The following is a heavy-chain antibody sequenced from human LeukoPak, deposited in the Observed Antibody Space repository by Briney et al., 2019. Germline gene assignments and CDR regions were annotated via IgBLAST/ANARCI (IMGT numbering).Heavy chain of an antibody. CDR3: ARLGCSSTSCLFDY. V-gene: IGHV4-34*01. D-gene: IGHD2-2*01. CDR1: GGSFSGYY. CDR2: INHSGST. Sequence: PSETLSLTRAVYGGSFSGYYWSWIRQPPGKGLEWIGEINHSGSTNYNPSLKSRVTISVDTSKNQFSLKLSSVTAADTAVYYCARLGCSSTSCLFDYWGQGTLVTVSS. J-gene: IGHJ4*02.